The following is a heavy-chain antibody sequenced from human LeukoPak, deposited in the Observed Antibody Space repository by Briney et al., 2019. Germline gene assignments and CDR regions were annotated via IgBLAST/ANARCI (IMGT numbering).Heavy chain of an antibody. CDR3: ARDLRDYDSSGYYPEAVDY. V-gene: IGHV3-48*04. D-gene: IGHD3-22*01. J-gene: IGHJ4*02. Sequence: GGSLRLSCEASGFTFSSHWMSWVRQAPGKGLEWVSYISSSGSTIYYADSVKGRFTISRDNAKNSLYLQMHSLRAEDPAVYYCARDLRDYDSSGYYPEAVDYWGQGTLVTVSS. CDR2: ISSSGSTI. CDR1: GFTFSSHW.